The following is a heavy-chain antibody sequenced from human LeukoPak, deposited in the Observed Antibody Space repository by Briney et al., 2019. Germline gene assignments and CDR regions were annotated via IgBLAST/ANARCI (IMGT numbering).Heavy chain of an antibody. D-gene: IGHD1-14*01. Sequence: SETLSLTCTVSGGSVSSGSYYWSWIRQPPGKGLEWIGYIYYSGSTYYNPSLKSRVTISVDTSKNQFSLKLSSVTAADTAVYYCARGNPVTDWGQGTLVTVSS. CDR3: ARGNPVTD. CDR1: GGSVSSGSYY. J-gene: IGHJ4*02. V-gene: IGHV4-31*03. CDR2: IYYSGST.